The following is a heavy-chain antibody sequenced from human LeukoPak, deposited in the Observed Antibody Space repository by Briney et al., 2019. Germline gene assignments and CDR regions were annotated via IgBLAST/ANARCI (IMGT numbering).Heavy chain of an antibody. CDR3: AKVTYGSGAYGAFDY. V-gene: IGHV3-23*01. CDR2: IRDSAYRT. D-gene: IGHD3-10*01. Sequence: GGPLRLSCAASRFTFSNYAMSWVRQAPGKGLEWVSSIRDSAYRTYYADSVKGRFTISRDNYKNTLYLQINNLRAEDTAVYYCAKVTYGSGAYGAFDYWGQGTLVTVSS. J-gene: IGHJ4*02. CDR1: RFTFSNYA.